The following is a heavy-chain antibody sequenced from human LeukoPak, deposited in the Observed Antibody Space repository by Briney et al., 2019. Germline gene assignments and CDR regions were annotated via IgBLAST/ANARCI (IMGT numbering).Heavy chain of an antibody. Sequence: GGSLRLSCAASGFTFSSYSMNWVRQAPGKGLEWVSSISRGSGSIYYADSLKGRVTISRDNAKNSLSLQMNSLRVEDTAVYYCARVSSSSTNYFDSWGQGTLVTVSS. J-gene: IGHJ4*02. CDR1: GFTFSSYS. CDR2: ISRGSGSI. V-gene: IGHV3-21*01. CDR3: ARVSSSSTNYFDS. D-gene: IGHD6-19*01.